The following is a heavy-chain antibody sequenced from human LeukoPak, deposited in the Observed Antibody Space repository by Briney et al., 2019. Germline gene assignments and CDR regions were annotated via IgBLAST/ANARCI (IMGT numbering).Heavy chain of an antibody. Sequence: SVKVSCKASGGTFSSYAMSWVRQAPGQGLEWMGRIIPILGIANYAQKFQGRVTITADKSTSTAYMELSSLRSEDTAVYYCASLGDIVVVPAELNDAFDIWGQGTMVTVSS. CDR3: ASLGDIVVVPAELNDAFDI. J-gene: IGHJ3*02. V-gene: IGHV1-69*04. CDR2: IIPILGIA. CDR1: GGTFSSYA. D-gene: IGHD2-2*01.